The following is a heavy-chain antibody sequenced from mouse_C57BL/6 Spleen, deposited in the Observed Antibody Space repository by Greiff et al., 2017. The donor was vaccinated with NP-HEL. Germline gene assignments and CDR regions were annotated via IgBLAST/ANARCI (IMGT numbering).Heavy chain of an antibody. V-gene: IGHV6-3*01. CDR2: IRLKSDNYAT. D-gene: IGHD2-4*01. J-gene: IGHJ1*03. CDR3: TERIIYYDYDVGYFDV. CDR1: GFTFSNYW. Sequence: EVKLQESGGGLVQPGGSMKLSCVASGFTFSNYWMNWVRQSPEKGLEWVAQIRLKSDNYATHYAESVKGRFTISRDDSKSSVYLQMNNLRAEDTGIYYCTERIIYYDYDVGYFDVWGTGTTVTVSS.